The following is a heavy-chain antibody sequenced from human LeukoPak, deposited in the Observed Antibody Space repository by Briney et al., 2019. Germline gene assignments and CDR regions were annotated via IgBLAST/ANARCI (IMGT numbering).Heavy chain of an antibody. CDR2: ISSDGSST. CDR1: GFTFSNYA. V-gene: IGHV3-23*01. D-gene: IGHD3-22*01. J-gene: IGHJ4*02. Sequence: GSLRLSCAASGFTFSNYAMNWVRQAPGKGLVWVSRISSDGSSTTYADSVKGRFTISRDNSKNTLYLQMNSLRVEDTALYYCAKGHGDASGYYYFDSWGQGTLVTVSS. CDR3: AKGHGDASGYYYFDS.